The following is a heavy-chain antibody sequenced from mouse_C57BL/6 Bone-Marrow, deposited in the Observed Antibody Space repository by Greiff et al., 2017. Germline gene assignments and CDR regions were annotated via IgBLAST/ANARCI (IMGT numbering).Heavy chain of an antibody. D-gene: IGHD2-14*01. CDR2: IYPGSGNT. Sequence: VQLQQSGPELVKPGASVKISCKASGYSFTSSYIHWVKQRPGQGLAWIGWIYPGSGNTKYNEKFKGKATLTADTSSSTAYMQLSSLTSEDSAVYYCARHPYDFDYWGQGTTLTVSS. CDR3: ARHPYDFDY. CDR1: GYSFTSSY. V-gene: IGHV1-66*01. J-gene: IGHJ2*01.